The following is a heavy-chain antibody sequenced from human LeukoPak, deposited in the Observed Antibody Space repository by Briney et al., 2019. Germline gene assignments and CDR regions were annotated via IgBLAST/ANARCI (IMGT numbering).Heavy chain of an antibody. J-gene: IGHJ4*02. CDR3: ARSGLSRFGF. V-gene: IGHV3-74*01. Sequence: GGSLRLSCADSGFTFSSYWMHWVRQAPGKGLVWVSRINSDGSSTSYADSVKGRFTISRDNSRNTLYLQMNSLRAEDTAVYYCARSGLSRFGFWGQGTLVTVSS. D-gene: IGHD2/OR15-2a*01. CDR2: INSDGSST. CDR1: GFTFSSYW.